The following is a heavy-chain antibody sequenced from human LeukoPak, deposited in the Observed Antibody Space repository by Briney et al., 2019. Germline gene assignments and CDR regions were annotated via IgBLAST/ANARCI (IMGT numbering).Heavy chain of an antibody. V-gene: IGHV3-48*01. CDR2: ISSSSSTI. Sequence: PGGSLRLSCAASGFTFSSYSMNWVRQAPGKGLEWVSYISSSSSTIYYADSVKGRSTISRDNAKNSLYLQMNSLRAEDTAVYYCARIGYDSSGYSDYWGQGTLVTVSS. D-gene: IGHD3-22*01. J-gene: IGHJ4*02. CDR3: ARIGYDSSGYSDY. CDR1: GFTFSSYS.